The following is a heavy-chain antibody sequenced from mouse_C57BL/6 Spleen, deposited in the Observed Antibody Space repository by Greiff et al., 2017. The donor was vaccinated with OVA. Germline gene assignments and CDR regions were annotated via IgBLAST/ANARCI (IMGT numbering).Heavy chain of an antibody. J-gene: IGHJ4*01. CDR3: ARRSGYDYGAMDY. D-gene: IGHD2-2*01. CDR1: GYTFTSYG. Sequence: QVHVKQSGAELARPGASVKLSCKASGYTFTSYGISWVKQRTGQGLEWIGEIYPRSGNTYYNEKFKGKATLTADKSSSTAYMELRSLTSEDSAVYFCARRSGYDYGAMDYWGQGTSVTVSS. V-gene: IGHV1-81*01. CDR2: IYPRSGNT.